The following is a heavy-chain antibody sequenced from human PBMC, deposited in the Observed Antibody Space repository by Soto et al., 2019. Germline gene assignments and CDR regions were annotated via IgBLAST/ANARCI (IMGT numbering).Heavy chain of an antibody. D-gene: IGHD3-3*01. J-gene: IGHJ6*02. CDR1: GGSISSYY. Sequence: SETLCLTCSGSGGSISSYYCSVIRQPPGKGLGGIGYIYYSASTNHNPSLKSRVTISVDTSKNQFSLKLSSVPAADTAVYYCATNGIDYDFWGGYYWQDYYYGMDGSARATTVT. CDR2: IYYSAST. CDR3: ATNGIDYDFWGGYYWQDYYYGMDG. V-gene: IGHV4-59*01.